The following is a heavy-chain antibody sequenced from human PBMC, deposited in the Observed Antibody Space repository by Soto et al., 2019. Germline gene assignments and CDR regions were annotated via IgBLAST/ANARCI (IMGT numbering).Heavy chain of an antibody. D-gene: IGHD6-19*01. Sequence: ASVKVSCKASGYTFTSYGISWVRQAPGQGXEWMGWIRAYNGYTNYAQKFQGRVTVATDTSTSTAYMEPRSLISDDTAVYYCARASDGYRSGWYVGYFDYWGQGALVTVFS. J-gene: IGHJ4*02. V-gene: IGHV1-18*04. CDR3: ARASDGYRSGWYVGYFDY. CDR1: GYTFTSYG. CDR2: IRAYNGYT.